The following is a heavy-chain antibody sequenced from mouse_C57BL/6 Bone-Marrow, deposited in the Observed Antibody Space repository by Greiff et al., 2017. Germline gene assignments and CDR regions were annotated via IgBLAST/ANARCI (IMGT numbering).Heavy chain of an antibody. CDR2: IHPNSGGT. V-gene: IGHV1-64*01. Sequence: VQLQQPGAELVKPGASVKLSCKASGYTFTSYWMHWVKQRPGQGLEWIGMIHPNSGGTKYNEKFKSKATLTVDKSSSTAYMQLISLTSEDSAVYYYARRGYGSSYWYFDFGGRGTTVTVSA. CDR1: GYTFTSYW. CDR3: ARRGYGSSYWYFDF. J-gene: IGHJ1*03. D-gene: IGHD1-1*01.